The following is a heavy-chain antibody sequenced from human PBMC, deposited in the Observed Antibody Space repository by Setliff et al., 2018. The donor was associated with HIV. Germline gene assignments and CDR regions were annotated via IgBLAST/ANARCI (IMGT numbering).Heavy chain of an antibody. J-gene: IGHJ4*02. CDR2: IYSSGST. Sequence: SETLSLTCTVSGDSISSGSKYWTWIRQPAGKGLEWIGRIYSSGSTDYNPSLKSRATVSLDTSKNQFSLNLRSVTAADTAVYYCARFRGEVCWGQGTLVTVSS. CDR1: GDSISSGSKY. D-gene: IGHD3-10*01. CDR3: ARFRGEVC. V-gene: IGHV4-61*02.